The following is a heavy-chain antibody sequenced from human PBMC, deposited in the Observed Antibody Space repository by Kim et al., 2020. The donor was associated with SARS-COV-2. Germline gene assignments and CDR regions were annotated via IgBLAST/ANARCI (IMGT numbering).Heavy chain of an antibody. D-gene: IGHD6-19*01. CDR3: ATPVAGSPDGFQH. Sequence: YAQKFQGRDTITADESTSTAYMELSSLRSEDTAVYYCATPVAGSPDGFQHWGQGTLVTVSS. J-gene: IGHJ1*01. V-gene: IGHV1-69*01.